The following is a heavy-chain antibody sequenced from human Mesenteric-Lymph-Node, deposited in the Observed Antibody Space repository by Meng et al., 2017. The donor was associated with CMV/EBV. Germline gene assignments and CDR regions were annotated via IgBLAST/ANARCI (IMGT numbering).Heavy chain of an antibody. J-gene: IGHJ3*02. D-gene: IGHD3-22*01. CDR1: GFTFDDFA. V-gene: IGHV3-9*01. Sequence: SLKISCAASGFTFDDFAMHWVRQVPGKGLEWVSSINWNSGRIGYADSVKGRFTVPRDNAKNSLFLQMSSLRAEDTAFYYCAKDIAPFYFDSSGGAFDMWGQGTKVTVSS. CDR2: INWNSGRI. CDR3: AKDIAPFYFDSSGGAFDM.